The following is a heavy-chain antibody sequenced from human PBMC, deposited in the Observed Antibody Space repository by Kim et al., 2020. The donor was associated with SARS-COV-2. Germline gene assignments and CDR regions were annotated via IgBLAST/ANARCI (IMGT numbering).Heavy chain of an antibody. CDR3: ARELWFGESSGGDAFDI. Sequence: GGSLRLSCAASGFTFSSYGMHWVRQAPGKGLEWVAVIWYDGSNKYYADSVKGRFTISRGNSKNTLYLQMNSLRAEDTAVYYCARELWFGESSGGDAFDIWGQGTMVTVSS. CDR2: IWYDGSNK. D-gene: IGHD3-10*01. J-gene: IGHJ3*02. CDR1: GFTFSSYG. V-gene: IGHV3-33*01.